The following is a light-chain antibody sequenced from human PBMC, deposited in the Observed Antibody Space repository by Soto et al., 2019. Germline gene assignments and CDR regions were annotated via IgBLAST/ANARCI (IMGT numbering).Light chain of an antibody. J-gene: IGKJ5*01. CDR1: QGISSY. CDR2: AAS. CDR3: QQYYSHLIT. V-gene: IGKV1-8*01. Sequence: AIRMTQSPSSLSTSTVDRVTITCGASQGISSYLAWYQQKPGKAPKLLIYAASTLQSRVPSSFSGSGSGTDFTLTISCLQSEDFATYYCQQYYSHLITFGQGTRLEI.